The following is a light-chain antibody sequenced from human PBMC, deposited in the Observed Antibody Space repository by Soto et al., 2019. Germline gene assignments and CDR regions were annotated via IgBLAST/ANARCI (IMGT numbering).Light chain of an antibody. CDR3: QQVNSYPIT. CDR2: AAS. Sequence: DIQLTQSPSSLSASVGDRVTITCRASQSISNYLNWYQQKPGKAPKLLIYAASSLQSGVPSRFSGSGSGTDFTLTISSLQPEEFATYYCQQVNSYPITVGQGTRLEIK. CDR1: QSISNY. J-gene: IGKJ5*01. V-gene: IGKV1-39*01.